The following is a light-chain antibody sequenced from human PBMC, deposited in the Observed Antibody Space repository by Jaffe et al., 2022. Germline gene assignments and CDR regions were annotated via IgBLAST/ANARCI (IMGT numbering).Light chain of an antibody. Sequence: EIVLTQSPGTLSLSPGERATLSCRASQSVSSSYLAWYQQKPGQAPRLLIYGASSRATGIPDRFSGSGSGTDFTLTISRLEPEDFAVYYCQQWITFGQGTRLEIK. CDR3: QQWIT. CDR1: QSVSSSY. J-gene: IGKJ5*01. CDR2: GAS. V-gene: IGKV3-20*01.